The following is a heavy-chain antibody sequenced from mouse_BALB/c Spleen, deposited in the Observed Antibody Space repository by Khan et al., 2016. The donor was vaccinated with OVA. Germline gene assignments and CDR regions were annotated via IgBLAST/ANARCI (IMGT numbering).Heavy chain of an antibody. J-gene: IGHJ2*01. CDR2: ISSGGSYT. D-gene: IGHD1-1*01. V-gene: IGHV5-9-3*01. CDR1: GFTFSSYA. Sequence: EVELVESGGGLVKPGGSLKLSCAASGFTFSSYAMSWVRQTPEKRLEWVATISSGGSYTYYPDSVKGRFTISRDNAKNSLYLQMRSLRSEDTAMYYCARSPGYYGSNYLDYWGQGTTLTVSS. CDR3: ARSPGYYGSNYLDY.